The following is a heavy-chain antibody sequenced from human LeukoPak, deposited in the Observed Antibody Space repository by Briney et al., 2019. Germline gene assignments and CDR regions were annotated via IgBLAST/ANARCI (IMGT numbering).Heavy chain of an antibody. CDR1: GGTFSSYA. V-gene: IGHV1-69*04. Sequence: SVKVSCKASGGTFSSYAISWVRQAPGQGLEWMGRIIPILGIANYAQKFQGRVTITADKSTSTAYMELSSLRSEDTAVYCCASGYYYDSSGYYYWGQGTLVTVSS. CDR3: ASGYYYDSSGYYY. D-gene: IGHD3-22*01. CDR2: IIPILGIA. J-gene: IGHJ4*02.